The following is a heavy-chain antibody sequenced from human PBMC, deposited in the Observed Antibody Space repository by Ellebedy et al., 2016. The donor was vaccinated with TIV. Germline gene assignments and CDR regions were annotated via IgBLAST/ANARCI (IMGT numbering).Heavy chain of an antibody. CDR3: AKDGAVRGVHDAFDI. V-gene: IGHV3-23*01. Sequence: GESLKISXAASGFTFSGYGMSWVRQAPGKGLEWVSGISGSGGSTYYADSVKGRFTISRDNSKNTLYLQMKSLRAEDTAVYYCAKDGAVRGVHDAFDIWGQGTMVTVSS. CDR1: GFTFSGYG. CDR2: ISGSGGST. J-gene: IGHJ3*02. D-gene: IGHD3-10*01.